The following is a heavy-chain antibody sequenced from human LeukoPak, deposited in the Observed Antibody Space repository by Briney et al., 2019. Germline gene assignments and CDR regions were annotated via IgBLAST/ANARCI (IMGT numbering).Heavy chain of an antibody. CDR1: GYTFTSYY. J-gene: IGHJ4*02. CDR3: ARGGPIVVVTAICDY. Sequence: ASVKVSCKASGYTFTSYYMHWVRQAPGQGLEWMGWINPNSGGTNYAQKFQGRVTMTRDTSIRTAYMELSRLRSDDTAVYYCARGGPIVVVTAICDYWGQGTLVTVSS. CDR2: INPNSGGT. D-gene: IGHD2-21*02. V-gene: IGHV1-2*02.